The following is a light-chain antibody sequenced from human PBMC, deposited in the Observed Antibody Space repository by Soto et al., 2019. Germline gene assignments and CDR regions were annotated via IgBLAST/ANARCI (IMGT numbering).Light chain of an antibody. CDR1: SSDVGGYNY. Sequence: QSALTQPASVSGSPGQSITISCTGTSSDVGGYNYVSWYQQHPGKAPKLVIYDVSNRPSGVSNRFSGSKSGNTASLTISGLQAEDEADYYCSSYTSSSTLEVVFVGGNKLTVL. J-gene: IGLJ2*01. V-gene: IGLV2-14*01. CDR3: SSYTSSSTLEVV. CDR2: DVS.